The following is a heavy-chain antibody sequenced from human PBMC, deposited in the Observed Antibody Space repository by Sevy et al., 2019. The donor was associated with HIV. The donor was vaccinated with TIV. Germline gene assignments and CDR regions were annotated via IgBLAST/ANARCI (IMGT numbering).Heavy chain of an antibody. CDR2: IYHSGST. Sequence: SETLSLTCAVSGYSISSGYYWGWIRQPPGKGLEWIGSIYHSGSTYYNPSLKSRVTISVDTSKNQFSLKLSSVTAADTAVYYCARQSDYYDSSGYYNWFDPWGQGTLVTVSS. J-gene: IGHJ5*02. V-gene: IGHV4-38-2*01. CDR1: GYSISSGYY. CDR3: ARQSDYYDSSGYYNWFDP. D-gene: IGHD3-22*01.